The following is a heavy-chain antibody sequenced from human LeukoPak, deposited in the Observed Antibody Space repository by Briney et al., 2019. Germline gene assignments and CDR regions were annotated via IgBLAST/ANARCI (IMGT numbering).Heavy chain of an antibody. J-gene: IGHJ4*02. CDR3: ARMGSRTYGSGSYYGY. V-gene: IGHV3-48*01. CDR2: ITSSSTTM. CDR1: GFTFSSYS. D-gene: IGHD3-10*01. Sequence: GGSLRLSCAASGFTFSSYSMNWVRQAPGKGLEWVSYITSSSTTMYYADSVKGRFTISRDNAENSLYLQMNSLRAEDTAVYYCARMGSRTYGSGSYYGYWGQGTLVTVSS.